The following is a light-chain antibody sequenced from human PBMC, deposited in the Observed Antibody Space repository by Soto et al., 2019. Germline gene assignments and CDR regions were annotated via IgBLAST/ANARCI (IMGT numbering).Light chain of an antibody. CDR2: EVT. CDR3: KSRTTRNTLV. J-gene: IGLJ3*02. V-gene: IGLV2-14*01. Sequence: QSALTQPASVSGSPGQSITISCTGTSSDVGGYNYVSWYQQHPGKAPKLIIYEVTHRPSGASSRFYGSRSGNTASLTISGLQAEDEADYYCKSRTTRNTLVFGGGTKVTVL. CDR1: SSDVGGYNY.